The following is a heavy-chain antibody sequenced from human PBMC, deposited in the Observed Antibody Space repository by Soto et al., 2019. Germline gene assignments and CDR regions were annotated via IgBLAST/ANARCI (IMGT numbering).Heavy chain of an antibody. D-gene: IGHD3-3*01. J-gene: IGHJ4*02. V-gene: IGHV3-30-3*01. Sequence: PGGSLRLSCAASGFTFSSYAMHWVRQAPGKGLEWVAVISYDGSNKYYADSVKGRFTISRDNSKNTLYLQMNSLRAEDTAVYYCARDDDFWSGHLDYWGQGTLVTAPQ. CDR3: ARDDDFWSGHLDY. CDR2: ISYDGSNK. CDR1: GFTFSSYA.